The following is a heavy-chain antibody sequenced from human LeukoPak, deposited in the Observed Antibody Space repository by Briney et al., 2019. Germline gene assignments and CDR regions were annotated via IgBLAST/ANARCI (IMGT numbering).Heavy chain of an antibody. J-gene: IGHJ4*02. CDR3: ARGGAYCGGDCYLDY. V-gene: IGHV4-4*07. CDR1: GGSISRYY. CDR2: IYTSGTT. Sequence: SETLPLTCTVSGGSISRYYWNWIRQPAGKGLEWIGRIYTSGTTNYNPSLKSRVTMSVDTSKNQFSLKLSSVTAADTAVYYCARGGAYCGGDCYLDYWGQGTLVTVSS. D-gene: IGHD2-21*02.